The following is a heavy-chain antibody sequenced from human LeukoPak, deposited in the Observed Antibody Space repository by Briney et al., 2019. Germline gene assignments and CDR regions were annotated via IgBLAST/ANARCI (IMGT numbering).Heavy chain of an antibody. CDR3: ARASAGTDY. CDR2: IKQDGSEK. CDR1: GFTFSTYW. V-gene: IGHV3-7*01. Sequence: GGSLRLSCAASGFTFSTYWMSWVRQAPGKWLEWVANIKQDGSEKYYVDSVKGRFTISRDNAKNSLYLKMNSLRAEDTAMYYCARASAGTDYWGQGTLVTVSS. D-gene: IGHD6-13*01. J-gene: IGHJ4*02.